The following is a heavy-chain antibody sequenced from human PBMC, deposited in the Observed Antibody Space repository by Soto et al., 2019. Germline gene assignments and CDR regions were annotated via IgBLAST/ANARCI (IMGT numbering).Heavy chain of an antibody. D-gene: IGHD6-19*01. Sequence: QVQLQESGPRLMKPSETLSLTCTVSGDSVSSDYWSWIRRPPGKGLEYIGFIYLVGSPNYNPSLESRVTISADTSKSQLSVWLTSVTAADTAGYYCAKGQWSPRGYGMDVWGRGTTVTVS. CDR2: IYLVGSP. CDR1: GDSVSSDY. CDR3: AKGQWSPRGYGMDV. V-gene: IGHV4-59*02. J-gene: IGHJ6*02.